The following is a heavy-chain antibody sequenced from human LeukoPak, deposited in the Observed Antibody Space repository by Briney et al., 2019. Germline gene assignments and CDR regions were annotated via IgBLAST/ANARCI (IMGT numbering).Heavy chain of an antibody. J-gene: IGHJ4*02. CDR1: GFTFSTYA. D-gene: IGHD4-17*01. CDR3: AREKYGDYVSDY. Sequence: GGSLRLSCAASGFTFSTYAMKWVRQAPGKGLEWISYISSSTNTIYYADSLKGRFTTSRDNAKNSLYLQMNSLRAEDTAVYYCAREKYGDYVSDYWGQGTLVTVSS. CDR2: ISSSTNTI. V-gene: IGHV3-48*01.